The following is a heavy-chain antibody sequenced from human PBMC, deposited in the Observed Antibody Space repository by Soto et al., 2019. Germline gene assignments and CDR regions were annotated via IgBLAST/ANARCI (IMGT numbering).Heavy chain of an antibody. V-gene: IGHV1-3*01. J-gene: IGHJ4*02. D-gene: IGHD3-16*01. CDR2: INAGNDYT. CDR3: ECGLGAWGLDDY. CDR1: GYSFSSYV. Sequence: QVQLVQSGAEVKKPGASVKVSCKASGYSFSSYVMHWVRQAPGQRLEWMGWINAGNDYTKYSQKLQGRVTITRDTAEKTVNTEHRGLRSEDTAVNDCECGLGAWGLDDYWGQGTLVTVSS.